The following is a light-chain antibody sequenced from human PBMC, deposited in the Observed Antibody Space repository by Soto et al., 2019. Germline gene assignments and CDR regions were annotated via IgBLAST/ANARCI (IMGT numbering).Light chain of an antibody. J-gene: IGKJ2*01. CDR1: QSVSGSY. CDR2: GAS. Sequence: EIVLTQSPGTLSLSPEERATLSCRASQSVSGSYLAWYQQKPGQAPRLLIYGASNRATGIPDRFSGSGSGTDFTLTISRLEPEDFAVYYCQQYGSSPYTFGQGTKLEIK. V-gene: IGKV3-20*01. CDR3: QQYGSSPYT.